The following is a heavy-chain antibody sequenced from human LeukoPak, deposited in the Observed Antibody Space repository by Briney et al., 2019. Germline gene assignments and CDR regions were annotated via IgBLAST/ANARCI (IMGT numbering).Heavy chain of an antibody. D-gene: IGHD4/OR15-4a*01. CDR2: IYHSGST. CDR3: ATETSANVDY. CDR1: GGSISSSNW. J-gene: IGHJ4*02. Sequence: SVTLSLTCAVCGGSISSSNWWSRARQPPGKGLEWIGEIYHSGSTNYNPSLKSRVTISVDKSKNQFSLKLSSVTAADTAVYYCATETSANVDYWGQGTLVTVSS. V-gene: IGHV4-4*02.